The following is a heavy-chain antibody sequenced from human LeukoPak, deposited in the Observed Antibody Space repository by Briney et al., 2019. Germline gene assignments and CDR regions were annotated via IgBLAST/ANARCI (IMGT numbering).Heavy chain of an antibody. D-gene: IGHD7-27*01. Sequence: GGSLRLSCAASGFTFSSYWMSWVRQAPGKGLEWVANIKQDGSEKYYVDSVKGRFTISRDNAKNSLYLQMNSLRAEDTAVYYCARDLGAMRAKWGPIDYWGQGTLVTVSS. CDR3: ARDLGAMRAKWGPIDY. V-gene: IGHV3-7*01. CDR1: GFTFSSYW. J-gene: IGHJ4*02. CDR2: IKQDGSEK.